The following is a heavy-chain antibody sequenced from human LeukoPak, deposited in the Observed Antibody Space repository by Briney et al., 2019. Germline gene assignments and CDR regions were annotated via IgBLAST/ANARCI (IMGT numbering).Heavy chain of an antibody. Sequence: GASVKVSCKASGGTFSSYAISWVRQAPGQGLEWMGGIIPIFGTANYAQKFQGRVTITADESTSTAYMELSSLRSEDTAVYYCARNKGPNVLLWPDYWGQGTLVTVSS. CDR2: IIPIFGTA. D-gene: IGHD3-10*01. CDR1: GGTFSSYA. CDR3: ARNKGPNVLLWPDY. V-gene: IGHV1-69*13. J-gene: IGHJ4*02.